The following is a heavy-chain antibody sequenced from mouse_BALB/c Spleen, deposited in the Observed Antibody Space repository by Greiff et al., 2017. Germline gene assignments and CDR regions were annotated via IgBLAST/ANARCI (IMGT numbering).Heavy chain of an antibody. J-gene: IGHJ2*01. D-gene: IGHD1-1*01. V-gene: IGHV5-9-3*01. CDR3: ATVRGY. Sequence: EVQGVESGGGLVKPGGSLKLSCAASGFTFSSYAMSWVRQTPEKRLEWVATISSGGSYTYYPDSVKGRFTISRDNAKNTLYLQMSSLRSEDTAMYYCATVRGYWGQGTTLTVSS. CDR1: GFTFSSYA. CDR2: ISSGGSYT.